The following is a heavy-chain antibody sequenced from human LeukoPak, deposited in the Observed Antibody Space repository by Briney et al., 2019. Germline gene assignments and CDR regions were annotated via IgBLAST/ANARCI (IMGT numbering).Heavy chain of an antibody. CDR3: ARDLRAELSHLSESDY. Sequence: ASVKVSCKASGYTFTSYGISWVRLAPGQGLEWMGWISAYNGNTNYAQKLQGRVTMTTDTSTSTAYMELRSLRSDDTAVYYCARDLRAELSHLSESDYWGQGTLVTVSS. D-gene: IGHD2/OR15-2a*01. CDR1: GYTFTSYG. V-gene: IGHV1-18*01. CDR2: ISAYNGNT. J-gene: IGHJ4*02.